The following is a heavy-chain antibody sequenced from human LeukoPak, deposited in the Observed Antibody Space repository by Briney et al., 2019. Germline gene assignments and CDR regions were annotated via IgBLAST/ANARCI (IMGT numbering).Heavy chain of an antibody. D-gene: IGHD1-26*01. CDR2: INWNGGST. Sequence: GGSLRLACAASGFTFSSYWMHWVRQAPGKGLEWVSGINWNGGSTAYAVSVKGRFTISRDNAKNSLYLQMNSLRAEDTALYYCARAFVLAVGAYDYWGQGTLVTVSS. J-gene: IGHJ4*02. CDR1: GFTFSSYW. CDR3: ARAFVLAVGAYDY. V-gene: IGHV3-20*04.